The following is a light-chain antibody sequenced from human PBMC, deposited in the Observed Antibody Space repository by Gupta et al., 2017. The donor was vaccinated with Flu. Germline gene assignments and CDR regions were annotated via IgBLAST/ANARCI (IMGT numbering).Light chain of an antibody. Sequence: SVTISCTGTSGDVGGYNYVSWYQQHPGKAPKFMIYEVNKRPSGVPDRFSGSKSGNTASLTVSGLQAEDEADYYCISYAGSNNWVFGGGTKLTVL. CDR1: SGDVGGYNY. CDR3: ISYAGSNNWV. CDR2: EVN. J-gene: IGLJ3*02. V-gene: IGLV2-8*01.